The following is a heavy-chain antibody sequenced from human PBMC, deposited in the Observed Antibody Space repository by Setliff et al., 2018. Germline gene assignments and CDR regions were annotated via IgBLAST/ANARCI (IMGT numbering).Heavy chain of an antibody. CDR3: FGAGTCSY. D-gene: IGHD3-10*01. CDR1: GFTFSSFW. J-gene: IGHJ4*02. V-gene: IGHV3-7*01. Sequence: GGSLRLSCAASGFTFSSFWMAWVRQSPGRGLEWVANINQDGSGKFYVDSVKGRFTIFRDNTKNSLSLQMNNLGIEDTAVYYCFGAGTCSYWGQGTLVTVSS. CDR2: INQDGSGK.